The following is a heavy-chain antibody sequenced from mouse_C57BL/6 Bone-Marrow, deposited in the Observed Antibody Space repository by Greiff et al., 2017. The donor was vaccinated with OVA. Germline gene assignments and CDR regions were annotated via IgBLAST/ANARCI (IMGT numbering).Heavy chain of an antibody. D-gene: IGHD1-1*01. CDR1: GYTFTSYW. CDR2: IDPSDSYT. V-gene: IGHV1-69*01. Sequence: QVQLQQPGAELVMPGASVKLSCKASGYTFTSYWMHWVKQRPGQGLEWIGEIDPSDSYTNYNQKFKGKSTLTVDKSSSTAYMQLSSLTSEDSAVYYCARNVATRAMDYWGQGTSVTVSS. CDR3: ARNVATRAMDY. J-gene: IGHJ4*01.